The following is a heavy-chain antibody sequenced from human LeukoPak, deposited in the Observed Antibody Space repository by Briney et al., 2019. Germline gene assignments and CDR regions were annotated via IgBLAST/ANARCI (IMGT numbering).Heavy chain of an antibody. D-gene: IGHD2-21*02. V-gene: IGHV3-73*01. J-gene: IGHJ4*02. CDR2: IRSKANSYAT. CDR1: GFTVSSNY. Sequence: PGGSLRLSCAASGFTVSSNYMSWVRQASGKGLEWIGRIRSKANSYATAYAASVKGRFTISRDDSKNTAYLQMNSLKTEDTAVYYCTRFYVRPYCSGDCYSTDRGQGTLVTVSS. CDR3: TRFYVRPYCSGDCYSTD.